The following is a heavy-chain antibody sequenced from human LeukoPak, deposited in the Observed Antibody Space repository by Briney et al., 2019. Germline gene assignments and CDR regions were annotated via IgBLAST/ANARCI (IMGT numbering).Heavy chain of an antibody. Sequence: ASVKVSCKASGYTFTGYYMHWVRQAPGQGLEWMGWINPNSGGTNYAQKFQGRVTMTRDTSISTAYMELSRLRSDDTAVYYCARSLATGQNYYFDYWGQGTLPTLSS. J-gene: IGHJ4*02. CDR1: GYTFTGYY. CDR2: INPNSGGT. CDR3: ARSLATGQNYYFDY. V-gene: IGHV1-2*02. D-gene: IGHD1-14*01.